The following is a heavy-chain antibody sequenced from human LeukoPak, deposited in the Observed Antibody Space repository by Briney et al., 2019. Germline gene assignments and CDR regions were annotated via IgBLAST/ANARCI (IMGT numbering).Heavy chain of an antibody. J-gene: IGHJ6*02. V-gene: IGHV3-30*18. CDR1: GFTFSSYG. CDR3: AKDRSGGSGSYPYYGMDV. Sequence: PGGSLRLSCAASGFTFSSYGMHWVRQAPGKGLEWVAVISYDGSNKYYADSVKGRFTISRDNSKNTLYLQMNSLRAEDTAVYYCAKDRSGGSGSYPYYGMDVWGQGTTVTVSS. CDR2: ISYDGSNK. D-gene: IGHD3-10*01.